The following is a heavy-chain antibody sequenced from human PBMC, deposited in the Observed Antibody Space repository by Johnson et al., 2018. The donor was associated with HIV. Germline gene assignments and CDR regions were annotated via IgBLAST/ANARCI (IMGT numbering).Heavy chain of an antibody. J-gene: IGHJ3*02. CDR2: INADGSRT. Sequence: VQLVESGGGLVQPGRSLRLSCAASGFTFSHYWMEWVRQAPGEGLVWVARINADGSRTTYADSVKSRVTITRDNAKNTLYLEMNGLRDDDTAVYYCVRDDYSFHIWGRGTLVTVSS. D-gene: IGHD4/OR15-4a*01. CDR3: VRDDYSFHI. CDR1: GFTFSHYW. V-gene: IGHV3-74*03.